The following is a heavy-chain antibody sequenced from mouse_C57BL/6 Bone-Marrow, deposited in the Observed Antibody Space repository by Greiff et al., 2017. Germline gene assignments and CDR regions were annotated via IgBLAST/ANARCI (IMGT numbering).Heavy chain of an antibody. V-gene: IGHV1-69*01. CDR2: IDPSDSDT. D-gene: IGHD2-3*01. J-gene: IGHJ2*01. CDR1: GYTFTSYW. Sequence: QVQLQQPGAELVMPGASVKLSCKASGYTFTSYWMHWVKQRPGQGLEWIGEIDPSDSDTNYNQKFKGKSTLTVDKSSSTAYMQLSSLTSEVSAVXYCAREGWFYFDYWGQGTTLTVSS. CDR3: AREGWFYFDY.